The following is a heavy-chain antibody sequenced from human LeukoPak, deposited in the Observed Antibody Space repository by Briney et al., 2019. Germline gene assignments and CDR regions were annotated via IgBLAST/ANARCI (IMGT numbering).Heavy chain of an antibody. CDR1: GFSFRRYA. CDR2: ISGPGPST. Sequence: PGGSLRLSCAASGFSFRRYAMNWVRQAPGRGLEWVAVISGPGPSTVYADSVKGRFTISRDNYKNTLFLQLDSLRVEDTAIYYCAKEEMPHAFDLWGQGTMVTVSS. D-gene: IGHD5-24*01. V-gene: IGHV3-23*01. J-gene: IGHJ3*01. CDR3: AKEEMPHAFDL.